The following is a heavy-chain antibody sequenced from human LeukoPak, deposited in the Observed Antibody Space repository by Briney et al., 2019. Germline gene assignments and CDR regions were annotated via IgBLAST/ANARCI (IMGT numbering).Heavy chain of an antibody. D-gene: IGHD3-10*01. V-gene: IGHV3-23*01. CDR3: ANLLSLERSSTRVRGAQPFDY. CDR1: GFTFRSYA. CDR2: ISGSGGRT. Sequence: GGSLRLSCAASGFTFRSYAMSWVRQAPGKGLEWVSAISGSGGRTYYADSVKGRFTISRDNSKNTLYLQMNSLRAEDTAVYYCANLLSLERSSTRVRGAQPFDYWGQGTLVTVSS. J-gene: IGHJ4*02.